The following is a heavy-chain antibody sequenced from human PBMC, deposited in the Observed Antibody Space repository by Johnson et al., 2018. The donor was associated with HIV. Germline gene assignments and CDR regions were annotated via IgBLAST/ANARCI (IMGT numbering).Heavy chain of an antibody. CDR3: ARLGAITATGVGALDI. CDR1: GFTFSSYG. CDR2: IWYDGSNK. D-gene: IGHD7-27*01. V-gene: IGHV3-33*01. J-gene: IGHJ3*02. Sequence: QVYLVESGGGVVQPGGSLRVSCTTSGFTFSSYGIHWVRQAPGKGLEWVAVIWYDGSNKYYADSVKGRFTISRDNSKNTLYLQMNRLRIEDTAVYYCARLGAITATGVGALDIWGRGTMVTVSS.